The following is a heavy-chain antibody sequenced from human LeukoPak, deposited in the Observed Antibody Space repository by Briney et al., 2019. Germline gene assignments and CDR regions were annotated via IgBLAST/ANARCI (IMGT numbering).Heavy chain of an antibody. CDR2: ISPHNT. D-gene: IGHD3-10*01. Sequence: GGSLRLSCAASGFTFSTNPMSWVRQAPGKGLEWVSAISPHNTYYADSVKGRLTISRDDSKNTVYLQMNSPRAEDTARYYCVKEHVDRAFTRSFEIWGQGTVVTVSS. CDR1: GFTFSTNP. J-gene: IGHJ3*02. V-gene: IGHV3-23*01. CDR3: VKEHVDRAFTRSFEI.